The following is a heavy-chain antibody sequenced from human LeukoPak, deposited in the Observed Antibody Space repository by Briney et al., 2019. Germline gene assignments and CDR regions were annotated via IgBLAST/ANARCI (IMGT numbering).Heavy chain of an antibody. Sequence: PGGSLRLSCAASGFTFSSYAMSWVRQAPGKGLEWVSAISGSGGSTYYADSVKGRFTISRDNSKDTLYLQMNSLRAEDTAVHYCAKDELWFGELDYFDYWGQGTLVTVSS. CDR2: ISGSGGST. J-gene: IGHJ4*02. D-gene: IGHD3-10*01. CDR1: GFTFSSYA. CDR3: AKDELWFGELDYFDY. V-gene: IGHV3-23*01.